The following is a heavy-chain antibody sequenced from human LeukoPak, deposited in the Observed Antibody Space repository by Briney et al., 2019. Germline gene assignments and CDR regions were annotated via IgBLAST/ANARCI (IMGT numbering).Heavy chain of an antibody. CDR3: AMNGYSYGLDY. Sequence: ASVKVSCKTSGYTFTTYGIDWVRQAPGQGLEWMGWISAYNGNTNYAQTLQGRVTITTDTSTSTAFMELRSLRSDDTAVYYCAMNGYSYGLDYWGQGTLVTVSS. J-gene: IGHJ4*02. CDR2: ISAYNGNT. V-gene: IGHV1-18*01. D-gene: IGHD5-18*01. CDR1: GYTFTTYG.